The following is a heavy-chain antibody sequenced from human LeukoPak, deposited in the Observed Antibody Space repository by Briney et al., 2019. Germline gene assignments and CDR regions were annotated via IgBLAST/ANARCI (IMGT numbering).Heavy chain of an antibody. D-gene: IGHD5-12*01. CDR1: GGTFSSYA. Sequence: SVKVSCKASGGTFSSYAISWVRQAPGQGLEWMGGIIPIFGTANYAQKFQGRVTITTDESTSTAYMELSSLRSEDTAVYYCASYSGYDYNWFDPWGQGTLVTVSS. CDR3: ASYSGYDYNWFDP. J-gene: IGHJ5*02. CDR2: IIPIFGTA. V-gene: IGHV1-69*05.